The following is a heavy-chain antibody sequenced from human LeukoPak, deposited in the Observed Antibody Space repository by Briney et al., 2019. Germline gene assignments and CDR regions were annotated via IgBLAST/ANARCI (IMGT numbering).Heavy chain of an antibody. J-gene: IGHJ3*02. Sequence: SSETLSLTCTVSGYSISSGYYWGWIRQPPGKGLEWIGSIYHSGSTYYNPSLKSRVTISVDTSKNQFSLKLSFVTAADTAVYYCARLITGVDIWGQGTMVTVSS. CDR1: GYSISSGYY. CDR3: ARLITGVDI. V-gene: IGHV4-38-2*02. D-gene: IGHD1-20*01. CDR2: IYHSGST.